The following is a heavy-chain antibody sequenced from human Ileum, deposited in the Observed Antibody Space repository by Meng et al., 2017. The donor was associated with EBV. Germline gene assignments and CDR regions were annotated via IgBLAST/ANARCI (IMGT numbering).Heavy chain of an antibody. CDR2: VYHRGDT. D-gene: IGHD1-7*01. Sequence: VQLQEAGPGLGKPSGTLSLTCTVSGDSISSYIWWSWVRQPPGKGLEWIGEVYHRGDTNYNPSLKSRVDISVDKSKNQFYLSLFSVTAADTAVYYCGRDQGRELINHWGQGTLVTVSS. CDR3: GRDQGRELINH. J-gene: IGHJ4*02. V-gene: IGHV4-4*02. CDR1: GDSISSYIW.